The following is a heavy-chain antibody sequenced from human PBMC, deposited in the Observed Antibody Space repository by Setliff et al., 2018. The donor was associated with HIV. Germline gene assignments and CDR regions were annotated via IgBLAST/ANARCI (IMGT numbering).Heavy chain of an antibody. CDR2: MHASGST. J-gene: IGHJ6*02. D-gene: IGHD3-16*01. Sequence: SETLSLTCTVAGGSISSGNHYWAWIRQPAGKRLEWIGHMHASGSTYYNPSLNSRASISVDTSNSQVSLRLTSVTAADTAVYYCAREIPFRGNANMWDYYAMDVWGQGITVTVSS. CDR1: GGSISSGNHY. CDR3: AREIPFRGNANMWDYYAMDV. V-gene: IGHV4-61*09.